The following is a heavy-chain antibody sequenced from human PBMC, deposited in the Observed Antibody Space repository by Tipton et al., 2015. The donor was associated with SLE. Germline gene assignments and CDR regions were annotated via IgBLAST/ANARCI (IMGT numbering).Heavy chain of an antibody. CDR2: IYNSGST. D-gene: IGHD5-18*01. CDR3: ARQVDTEAVGSWNFAF. J-gene: IGHJ2*01. V-gene: IGHV4-59*08. CDR1: GDSVANSY. Sequence: LRLSCSVSGDSVANSYWSWIRQPPGKGLEWIGYIYNSGSTNYNPSLKSRVTISVDASKNQLSLSLTSVTAADTAVYYCARQVDTEAVGSWNFAFWGRGTLVTVSS.